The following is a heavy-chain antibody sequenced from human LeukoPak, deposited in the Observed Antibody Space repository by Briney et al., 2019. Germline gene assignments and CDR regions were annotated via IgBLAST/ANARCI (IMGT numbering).Heavy chain of an antibody. Sequence: SETLSLTCGVYGGSFSGYYWSWIRQPPGKGLEWIGEINHSGSTTYNPSLKSRVTISVDTSKNQFSLNLTSVTAADTAVYYCARGPVDQDYWGQGTLVTVSS. CDR1: GGSFSGYY. CDR3: ARGPVDQDY. D-gene: IGHD2-2*01. CDR2: INHSGST. J-gene: IGHJ4*02. V-gene: IGHV4-34*01.